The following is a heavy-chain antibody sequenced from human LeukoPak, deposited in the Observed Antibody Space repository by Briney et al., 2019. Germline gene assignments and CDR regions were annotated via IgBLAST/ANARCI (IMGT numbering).Heavy chain of an antibody. V-gene: IGHV4-59*08. CDR2: ISYSGST. J-gene: IGHJ2*01. CDR3: ARRGTYYDSSGYYHHWYFDL. D-gene: IGHD3-22*01. Sequence: SETLSLTCTVSGGSISNYYWSWVRQPPGKGLEWIGYISYSGSTNYNPSLKSRVTISVDTSKNQFSLKLSSVTAADTAVYYCARRGTYYDSSGYYHHWYFDLWGPGTLVTVSS. CDR1: GGSISNYY.